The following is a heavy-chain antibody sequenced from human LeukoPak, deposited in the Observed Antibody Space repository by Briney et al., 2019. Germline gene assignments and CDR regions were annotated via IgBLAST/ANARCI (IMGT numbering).Heavy chain of an antibody. Sequence: GGSLRLSCAASGFTFDDYAMHWVRQAPGKGLVWVSHINSDGSITSYADSVKGRFTISRDNAKNTLYLQMNSLRAEDTAVYYCARDAVDTANAVWGQGTTVTVSS. CDR1: GFTFDDYA. J-gene: IGHJ6*02. D-gene: IGHD5-18*01. CDR2: INSDGSIT. CDR3: ARDAVDTANAV. V-gene: IGHV3-74*01.